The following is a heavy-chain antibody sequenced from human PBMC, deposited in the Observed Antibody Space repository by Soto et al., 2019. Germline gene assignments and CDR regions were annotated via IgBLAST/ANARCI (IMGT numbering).Heavy chain of an antibody. V-gene: IGHV1-46*01. J-gene: IGHJ6*02. D-gene: IGHD2-2*02. Sequence: ASVKVSCKASGYTFTSYYMHWVRQAPGQGLEWMGIINPSGGSTSYAQKFQGRVTMTRDTSTSTVYMELSSLRSEDTAVYYCARDRGGYCSSTSYYTRAYYYYGMDVWGQGTTVTVSS. CDR2: INPSGGST. CDR3: ARDRGGYCSSTSYYTRAYYYYGMDV. CDR1: GYTFTSYY.